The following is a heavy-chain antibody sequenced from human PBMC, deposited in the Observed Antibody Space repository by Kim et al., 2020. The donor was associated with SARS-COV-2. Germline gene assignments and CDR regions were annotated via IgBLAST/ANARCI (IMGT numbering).Heavy chain of an antibody. V-gene: IGHV3-74*01. CDR2: INSYGSST. CDR3: AREGYSSGWGIWYYYYYGMDV. CDR1: GFTFSSYW. D-gene: IGHD6-19*01. Sequence: GGSLRLSCAASGFTFSSYWMHWVRQAPGKGLVWVSRINSYGSSTSYADSVKGRFTISRDNAKNTLYLQMNSLRAEDTAVYYCAREGYSSGWGIWYYYYYGMDVWGQGTTVTVSS. J-gene: IGHJ6*02.